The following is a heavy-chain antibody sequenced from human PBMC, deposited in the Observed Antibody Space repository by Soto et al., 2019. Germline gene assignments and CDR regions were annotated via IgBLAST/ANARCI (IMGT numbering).Heavy chain of an antibody. D-gene: IGHD5-18*01. CDR2: IIPIFGTV. CDR3: ARGSAMAQGWFDP. J-gene: IGHJ5*02. V-gene: IGHV1-69*06. CDR1: GGTFSSYA. Sequence: SVKVSCKASGGTFSSYAISWVRQAPGQGLEWMGGIIPIFGTVNYAQKFQGRVTITADKSTSTAYMELSSLRSEDTAVYYCARGSAMAQGWFDPWGQGTLVTVSS.